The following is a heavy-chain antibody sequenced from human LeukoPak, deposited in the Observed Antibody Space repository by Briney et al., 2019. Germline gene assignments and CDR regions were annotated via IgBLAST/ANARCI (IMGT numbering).Heavy chain of an antibody. CDR2: MNPNSGNT. Sequence: ASVKVSCKASGYTFTSYGISWVRQATGQGHEWMGWMNPNSGNTGYAQKFQGRVTMTRNTSISTAYMELSSLRSEDTAVYYCARVIYDFWSGYFYYYYGMDVWGQGTTVTVS. D-gene: IGHD3-3*01. CDR3: ARVIYDFWSGYFYYYYGMDV. V-gene: IGHV1-8*02. J-gene: IGHJ6*02. CDR1: GYTFTSYG.